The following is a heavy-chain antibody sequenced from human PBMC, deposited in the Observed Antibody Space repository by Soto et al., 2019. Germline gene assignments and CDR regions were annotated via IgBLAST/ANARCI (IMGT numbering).Heavy chain of an antibody. CDR3: PGGGSGWKALNWSAP. Sequence: PSESLSLAGPVYGASVDNHGDSWTWILQHPGKGLEWIGTNNNRADTYYNPSLQSRLTISLDTSQHPFSLRLHALTAPDTATFSWPGGGSGWKALNWSAPWGQGILVPVS. V-gene: IGHV4-31*03. J-gene: IGHJ5*02. CDR2: NNNRADT. D-gene: IGHD6-19*01. CDR1: GASVDNHGDS.